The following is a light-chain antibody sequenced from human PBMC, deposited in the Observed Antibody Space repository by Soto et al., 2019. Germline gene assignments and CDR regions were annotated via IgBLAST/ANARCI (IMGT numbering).Light chain of an antibody. Sequence: DIEMTQSPSTLSASVGDRVTTTCRASQSINRWLAWYQQKSGKAPKLLIYAASTLYGGVPSRFSGSGSGTDFALTITSLQAEDSATYYCQKANNFPWTFGQGTKVDIK. CDR3: QKANNFPWT. CDR2: AAS. J-gene: IGKJ1*01. V-gene: IGKV1-12*01. CDR1: QSINRW.